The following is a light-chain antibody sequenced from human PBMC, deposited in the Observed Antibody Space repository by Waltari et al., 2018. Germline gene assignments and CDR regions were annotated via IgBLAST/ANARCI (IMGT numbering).Light chain of an antibody. CDR2: DNT. Sequence: QSVLTQPPSVSGAPGQRVTISCTGRRSNIGAGYDVHWYQQVPGTAPKLLIYDNTNRPSGVTDRFSGSKSGTSASLAITGLQAEDEADYYCQSYDSSLSGWVFGGGTKVTVL. CDR1: RSNIGAGYD. V-gene: IGLV1-40*01. J-gene: IGLJ2*01. CDR3: QSYDSSLSGWV.